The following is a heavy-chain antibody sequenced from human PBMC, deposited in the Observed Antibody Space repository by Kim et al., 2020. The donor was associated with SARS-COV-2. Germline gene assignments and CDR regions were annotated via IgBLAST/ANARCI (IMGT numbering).Heavy chain of an antibody. V-gene: IGHV3-30*04. CDR3: ARPPTLYSSGWYEIDY. Sequence: GGSLRLSCAASGFTFSSYAMHWVRQAPGKGLEWVAVISYDGSNKYYADSVEGRFTISRDNSKNTLYLQMNSLRAEDTAVYYCARPPTLYSSGWYEIDYWGQGTLVTVSS. CDR1: GFTFSSYA. CDR2: ISYDGSNK. J-gene: IGHJ4*02. D-gene: IGHD6-19*01.